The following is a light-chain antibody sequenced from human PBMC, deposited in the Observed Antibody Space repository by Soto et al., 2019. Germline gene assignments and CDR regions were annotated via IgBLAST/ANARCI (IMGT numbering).Light chain of an antibody. CDR3: QQSYSTPPYT. CDR1: QYINNN. V-gene: IGKV1-39*01. CDR2: AAY. Sequence: DIQMTQSPSSLSTSVGDRVTITCRASQYINNNLNWYQQKPGKAPKLLIFAAYNLQSGVPSRFSGSGSGTEFTLTISSLQPEDFATYYCQQSYSTPPYTFGQGTKLDMK. J-gene: IGKJ2*01.